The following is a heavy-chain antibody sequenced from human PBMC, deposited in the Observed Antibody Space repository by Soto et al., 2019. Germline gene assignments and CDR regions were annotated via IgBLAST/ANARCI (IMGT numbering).Heavy chain of an antibody. V-gene: IGHV4-31*03. D-gene: IGHD3-3*01. CDR2: ISYTVST. J-gene: IGHJ3*02. Sequence: QVQLQESGPGLVKPSQTLSLTCTVSGGSISSGGYYGSWIRQSPGKGLEWIGYISYTVSTYYNPSLKSRLTISGDTSKNQFSLKLSSVTAADTAVYYCARAFLDFWSAYYGAFDIWGQGTMVNVSS. CDR3: ARAFLDFWSAYYGAFDI. CDR1: GGSISSGGYY.